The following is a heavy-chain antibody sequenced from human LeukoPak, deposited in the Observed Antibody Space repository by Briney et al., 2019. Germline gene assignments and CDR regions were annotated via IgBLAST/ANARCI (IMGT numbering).Heavy chain of an antibody. Sequence: NPGGSLRLSCAASGFTFSNAWMSWVRQAPGKGLEWVGRIKSKTDGGTTDYAEPVKGRFTISRDDSKNTLYLQMNSLKTEDTAVYYCTTKHVGGTMPSDYWGQGTLVTVSS. CDR3: TTKHVGGTMPSDY. J-gene: IGHJ4*02. D-gene: IGHD3-16*01. CDR2: IKSKTDGGTT. CDR1: GFTFSNAW. V-gene: IGHV3-15*01.